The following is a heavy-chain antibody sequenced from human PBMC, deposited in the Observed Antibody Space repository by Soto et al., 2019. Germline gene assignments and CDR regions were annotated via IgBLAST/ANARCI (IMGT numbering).Heavy chain of an antibody. CDR2: VSYDGGNK. Sequence: PGGSLRLSCAASGFTFSTYGMYWVRQAPGKGLEGVAVVSYDGGNKYYADSVKGRFTISRDNSKNTLYLQMNSLRAEDTAVYYCARDIAARRDYYYGMDVWGQGTTVTVSS. J-gene: IGHJ6*02. V-gene: IGHV3-30*03. D-gene: IGHD6-6*01. CDR3: ARDIAARRDYYYGMDV. CDR1: GFTFSTYG.